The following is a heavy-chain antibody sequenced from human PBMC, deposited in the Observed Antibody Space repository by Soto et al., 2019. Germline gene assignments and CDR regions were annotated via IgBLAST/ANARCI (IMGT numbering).Heavy chain of an antibody. CDR2: IYHSGST. V-gene: IGHV4-31*03. J-gene: IGHJ3*01. CDR1: GDSLTIGGHY. CDR3: ARGGDGFDL. Sequence: QVRLQESGPGLVRPSQTLSLTCSVSGDSLTIGGHYWTWIRQHPGKGLEWIGYIYHSGSTYYSPYLKSRVTISVYTSENQFSLKLTSMTAADTAVYYCARGGDGFDLWGQGKMVTVSS.